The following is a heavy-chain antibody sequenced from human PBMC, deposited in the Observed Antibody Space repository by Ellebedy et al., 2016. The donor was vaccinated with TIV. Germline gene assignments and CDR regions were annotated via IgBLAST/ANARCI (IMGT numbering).Heavy chain of an antibody. Sequence: GESLKISCEVSGFTFSNYTMTWVRQAPGTRLEWVSSIRGGSSSIYYADSVKGRFTISRDNAKKSLYLQMNSLRAEDTAVYYCARDALGVPTPISDYWGQGTLVIVSS. D-gene: IGHD3-3*02. J-gene: IGHJ4*02. CDR1: GFTFSNYT. V-gene: IGHV3-21*01. CDR2: IRGGSSSI. CDR3: ARDALGVPTPISDY.